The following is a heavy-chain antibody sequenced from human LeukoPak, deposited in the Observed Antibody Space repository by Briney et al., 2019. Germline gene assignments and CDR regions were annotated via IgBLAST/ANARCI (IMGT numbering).Heavy chain of an antibody. CDR3: VKDGGHTALDP. D-gene: IGHD3-16*01. CDR2: VYFSGST. Sequence: PSETLSLTCTVSGVSMGSSHYYWGWIRQPAGKGLEWIGRVYFSGSTNYNPSLKGRVTISVDTSKNNFSLSLMTVTAADTAVYYCVKDGGHTALDPWGQGTQVTVSS. CDR1: GVSMGSSHYY. J-gene: IGHJ5*02. V-gene: IGHV4-61*02.